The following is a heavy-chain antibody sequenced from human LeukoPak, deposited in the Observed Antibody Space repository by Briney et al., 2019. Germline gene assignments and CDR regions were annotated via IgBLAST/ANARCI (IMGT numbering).Heavy chain of an antibody. CDR2: IYYSGST. CDR3: ASIAAAGNE. V-gene: IGHV4-39*01. CDR1: GGAISRSTYY. D-gene: IGHD6-13*01. Sequence: SETLPLTCPVSGGAISRSTYYWGWIRQPPGKGLEWIGSIYYSGSTYYNPSLKSRVTISVDTSKNQFSLKLSSVTAADTAVYYCASIAAAGNEWGQGTLVTVSS. J-gene: IGHJ4*02.